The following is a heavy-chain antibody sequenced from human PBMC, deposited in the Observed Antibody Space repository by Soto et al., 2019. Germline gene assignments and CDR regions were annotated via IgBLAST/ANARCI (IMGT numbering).Heavy chain of an antibody. CDR2: ISAYNGNT. Sequence: QVQLVQSGAEVKKPGASVKVSCKASGYTFTSYGISWVRQAPGQGLEWMGWISAYNGNTNYAQKLQGRVTMTTDTSMSTAYMELRSLRSEDTVVYYCERSSTVTPWDWFDPWGQGTLVTVSA. CDR1: GYTFTSYG. D-gene: IGHD4-17*01. V-gene: IGHV1-18*01. CDR3: ERSSTVTPWDWFDP. J-gene: IGHJ5*02.